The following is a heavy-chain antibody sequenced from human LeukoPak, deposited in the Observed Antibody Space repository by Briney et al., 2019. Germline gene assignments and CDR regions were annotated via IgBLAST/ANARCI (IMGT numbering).Heavy chain of an antibody. CDR2: IKQDGSEK. Sequence: GGSLRLSCAASGFTFSSYWMSWVRQAPGKGLEWVANIKQDGSEKYYVDSVKGRFTISRDNSKNTLYLQMNGLRAEDTAVYYCASSRSISGYSDYWGQGTLVTVSS. V-gene: IGHV3-7*03. CDR3: ASSRSISGYSDY. J-gene: IGHJ4*02. CDR1: GFTFSSYW. D-gene: IGHD3-22*01.